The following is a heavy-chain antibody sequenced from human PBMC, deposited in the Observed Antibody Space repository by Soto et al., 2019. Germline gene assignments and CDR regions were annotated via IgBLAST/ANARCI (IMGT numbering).Heavy chain of an antibody. J-gene: IGHJ5*02. CDR3: ARPVAWGDILNGYYNNWFDP. CDR2: VYYSGNT. CDR1: GGSLSSYY. Sequence: SETLSLTCTVSGGSLSSYYWTWIRQPPGKGLEWIGYVYYSGNTNYNPSLKSRVTISVDTSKNQFSLKLSSVTAADTAAYYCARPVAWGDILNGYYNNWFDPWGQGTLVTVSS. D-gene: IGHD3-9*01. V-gene: IGHV4-59*08.